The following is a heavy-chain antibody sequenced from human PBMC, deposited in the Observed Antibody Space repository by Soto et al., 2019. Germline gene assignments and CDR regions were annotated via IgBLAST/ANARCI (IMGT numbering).Heavy chain of an antibody. CDR1: GFTFSSYG. CDR3: AKDVVVGATPGWGEYYYYYGMDV. V-gene: IGHV3-30*18. Sequence: GGSLRLSCAASGFTFSSYGMHWVRQAPGKGLEWVAVISYDVSNKYYADSVKGRFTISRDNSKNTLYLQMNSLRAEDTAVYYCAKDVVVGATPGWGEYYYYYGMDVWGQGTTVTVS. J-gene: IGHJ6*02. D-gene: IGHD1-26*01. CDR2: ISYDVSNK.